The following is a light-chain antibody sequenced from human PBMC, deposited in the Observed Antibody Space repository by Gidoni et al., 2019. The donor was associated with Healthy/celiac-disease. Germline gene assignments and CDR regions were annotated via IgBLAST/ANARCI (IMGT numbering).Light chain of an antibody. CDR2: DES. CDR1: QDISNY. Sequence: DIQMTQSPSSLSASVGDRVTITCQATQDISNYLHGYHQKPRKAPKHLIYDESNLEPEVPTRFSSSGSGTHFTFTLRILHPADIATYYCQQYDKLFTFGPGTKVEIK. V-gene: IGKV1-33*01. CDR3: QQYDKLFT. J-gene: IGKJ3*01.